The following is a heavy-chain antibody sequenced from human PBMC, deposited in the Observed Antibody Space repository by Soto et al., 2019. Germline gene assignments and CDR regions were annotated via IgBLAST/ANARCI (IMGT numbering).Heavy chain of an antibody. D-gene: IGHD3-10*02. V-gene: IGHV3-33*01. J-gene: IGHJ4*02. CDR2: IWYDGSNK. CDR3: ARDRYGGNSVRNYFDY. CDR1: GFTFSSYG. Sequence: QVQLVESGGGVVQPGRSLRLSCAASGFTFSSYGMHWVRQAPGKGLEWVAVIWYDGSNKYYADSVKGRFTISRDNSKNTLYLQMNSLRAEDTAVYYCARDRYGGNSVRNYFDYWGQGTLVTVSS.